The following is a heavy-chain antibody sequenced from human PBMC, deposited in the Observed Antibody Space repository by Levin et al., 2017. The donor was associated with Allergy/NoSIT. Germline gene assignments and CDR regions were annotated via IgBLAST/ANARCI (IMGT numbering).Heavy chain of an antibody. CDR3: ARLSRGAAAGFDY. Sequence: PGGSLRLSCTVSGGSISSYYWSWIRQPPGKGLEWIGYIYSSGSTNYYPSLKSRVTISVDTSKNQFSLKLSSVTAAGTAVYYCARLSRGAAAGFDYWGQGTLVTVSS. CDR1: GGSISSYY. D-gene: IGHD6-13*01. J-gene: IGHJ4*02. V-gene: IGHV4-59*08. CDR2: IYSSGST.